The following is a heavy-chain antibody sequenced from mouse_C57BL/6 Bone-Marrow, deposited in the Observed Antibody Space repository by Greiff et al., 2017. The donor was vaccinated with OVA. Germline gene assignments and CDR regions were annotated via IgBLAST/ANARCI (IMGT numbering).Heavy chain of an antibody. Sequence: VQLQQSGAELMKPGASVKLSCKATGYTFTGYWIEWVKQRPGHGLEWIGEILPGSGSTNYNEKFKGKATFTADKSSNTAYMQLSSLPTEDSAVSYCARGDGSSHDYNAMDYWGQGTSVTVSS. J-gene: IGHJ4*01. CDR1: GYTFTGYW. CDR2: ILPGSGST. D-gene: IGHD1-1*01. V-gene: IGHV1-9*01. CDR3: ARGDGSSHDYNAMDY.